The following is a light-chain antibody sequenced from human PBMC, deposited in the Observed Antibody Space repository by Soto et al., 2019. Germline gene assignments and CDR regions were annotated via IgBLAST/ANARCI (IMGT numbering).Light chain of an antibody. V-gene: IGLV2-8*01. CDR1: SSDVGGYNY. CDR2: EVT. J-gene: IGLJ3*02. Sequence: QSALTQPPSASGSPGQSVTISCPGTSSDVGGYNYVSWYQQYPGRAPKLMIYEVTKRPSGVPDRFSGSKSGNTASLTVSGLQAEDEADYYCSSYAASNNFYFVFGGGTKLTVL. CDR3: SSYAASNNFYFV.